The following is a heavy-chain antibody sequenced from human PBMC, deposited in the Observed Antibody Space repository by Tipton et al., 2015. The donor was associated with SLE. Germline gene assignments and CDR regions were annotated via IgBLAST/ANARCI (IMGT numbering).Heavy chain of an antibody. CDR3: ARLDGGATRFDY. J-gene: IGHJ4*02. Sequence: TLSLTCTVSGGYISSSSYYWGWIRQPPGKGLEWIGSIYYSGSTYYNPSLKSRVTISVDTSKNQFSLKLSSVTAADTAVYYCARLDGGATRFDYWGQGTLVTVSS. D-gene: IGHD1-26*01. V-gene: IGHV4-39*01. CDR2: IYYSGST. CDR1: GGYISSSSYY.